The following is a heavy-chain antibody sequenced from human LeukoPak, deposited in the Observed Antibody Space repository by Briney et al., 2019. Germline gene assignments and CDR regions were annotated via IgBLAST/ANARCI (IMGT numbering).Heavy chain of an antibody. Sequence: ASVKVSCKASGYTLTGYYMHWVRQAPGQGLEWMGWINPNSGGTNYAQKFQGRVTMTRDTSISTAYMELSRLRSDDTDVYYCARPRGPVARVEDAFDIWGQGTMVTVSS. CDR2: INPNSGGT. CDR3: ARPRGPVARVEDAFDI. CDR1: GYTLTGYY. J-gene: IGHJ3*02. D-gene: IGHD6-6*01. V-gene: IGHV1-2*02.